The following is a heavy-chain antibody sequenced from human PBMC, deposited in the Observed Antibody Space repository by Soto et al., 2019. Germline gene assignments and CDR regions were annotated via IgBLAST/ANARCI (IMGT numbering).Heavy chain of an antibody. J-gene: IGHJ4*02. Sequence: GGSLRLSCAASGFTFSSYGMHWVRQAPGKGLEWVAVISYDGSNKYYADSVKGRFTISRDNSKNTLYLQMNSLRAEDTAVYYCAKDPYSGYDYFDYWGQGTLVTVSS. D-gene: IGHD5-12*01. V-gene: IGHV3-30*18. CDR3: AKDPYSGYDYFDY. CDR1: GFTFSSYG. CDR2: ISYDGSNK.